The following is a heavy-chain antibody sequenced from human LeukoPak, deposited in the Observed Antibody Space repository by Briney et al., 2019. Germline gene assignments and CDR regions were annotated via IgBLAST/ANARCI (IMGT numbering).Heavy chain of an antibody. Sequence: PSETLSLTCTVSGGSISSGSYYWSWIRQPAGKGLEWIGRIYTSGSTNYNPSLKSRVTISVDTSKNQFSLKLSSVTAADTAVYYCARESAVAATNYWGQGTLVTVSS. CDR1: GGSISSGSYY. CDR3: ARESAVAATNY. D-gene: IGHD6-19*01. CDR2: IYTSGST. V-gene: IGHV4-61*02. J-gene: IGHJ4*02.